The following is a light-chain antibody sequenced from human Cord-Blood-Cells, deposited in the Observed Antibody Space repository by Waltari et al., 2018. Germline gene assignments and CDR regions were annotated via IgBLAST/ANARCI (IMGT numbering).Light chain of an antibody. CDR3: CSYAGSSTLV. J-gene: IGLJ3*02. Sequence: QAALTQPASVSGSPGPSLTISCTGTSSDVGRYNLLSWYQQHPGKAPKLMIYEGSQRPSGVSNRFSGSKSGNTASLTISGLQAEDEADYYCCSYAGSSTLVFGGGTKLTVL. V-gene: IGLV2-23*01. CDR2: EGS. CDR1: SSDVGRYNL.